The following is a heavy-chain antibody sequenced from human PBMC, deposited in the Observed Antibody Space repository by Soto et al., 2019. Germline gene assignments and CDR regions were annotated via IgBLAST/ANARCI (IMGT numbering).Heavy chain of an antibody. CDR2: IIPIFGTA. V-gene: IGHV1-69*01. D-gene: IGHD4-4*01. CDR1: GGTFSSYA. CDR3: ARDLENAVTTAQKGDYYYYYGMDV. Sequence: QVQLLQSGAEVKKPGSSVKVSCKASGGTFSSYAISWVRQAPGQGLEWMGGIIPIFGTANYAQKFQGRVTITADESTSTDYMELSSLRPEDTAVYYCARDLENAVTTAQKGDYYYYYGMDVWGQGTTVTVSS. J-gene: IGHJ6*02.